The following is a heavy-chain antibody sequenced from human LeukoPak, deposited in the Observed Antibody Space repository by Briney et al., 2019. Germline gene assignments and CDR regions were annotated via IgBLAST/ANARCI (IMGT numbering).Heavy chain of an antibody. J-gene: IGHJ4*02. CDR2: IKQDGSEK. Sequence: GGSLRLSCAASGFTFSSYWMSWVRQAPGKGLEWVANIKQDGSEKYYVDSVKGRFTISRDNAKNSLYLQMNSLRAEDTAVYYCARVAVRAVTTYFDYWGQGTLVTVSS. D-gene: IGHD4-11*01. CDR1: GFTFSSYW. V-gene: IGHV3-7*01. CDR3: ARVAVRAVTTYFDY.